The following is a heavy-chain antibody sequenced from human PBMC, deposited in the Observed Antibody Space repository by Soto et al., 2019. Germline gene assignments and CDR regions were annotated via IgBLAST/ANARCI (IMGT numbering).Heavy chain of an antibody. D-gene: IGHD3-22*01. Sequence: QVQLVQSGAEVKKPGASVKVSCKTSGYTFRTYGISWVRQAPGQGLEWMGWISSYNEKTKYSQKIEGRATMTTDTFTSTAYLELRSLRADDTAVYYCARDSHDYDSSYWYFDFWGRGTLVTVSS. J-gene: IGHJ2*01. CDR2: ISSYNEKT. V-gene: IGHV1-18*01. CDR3: ARDSHDYDSSYWYFDF. CDR1: GYTFRTYG.